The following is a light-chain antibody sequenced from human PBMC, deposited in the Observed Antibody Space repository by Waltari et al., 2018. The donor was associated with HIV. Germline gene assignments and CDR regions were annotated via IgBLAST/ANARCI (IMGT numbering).Light chain of an antibody. Sequence: QSALTQPRSVSGSPGQSVTISCTGTSSDVGGYNYVSWYQQHPGKAPKLMIYDVSKRPSGFPDRFSVSKSGHTASLTISGLQAEDEADYYCCSYAGSYTHVVFGGGTKLTVL. J-gene: IGLJ2*01. V-gene: IGLV2-11*01. CDR2: DVS. CDR3: CSYAGSYTHVV. CDR1: SSDVGGYNY.